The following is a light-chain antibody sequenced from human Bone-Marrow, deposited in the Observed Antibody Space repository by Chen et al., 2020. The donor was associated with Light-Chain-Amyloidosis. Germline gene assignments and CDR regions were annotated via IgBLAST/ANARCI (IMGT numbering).Light chain of an antibody. CDR3: QSADSSGTYEVI. Sequence: SYELTPPPSVSVSPGQTARITCSGDDLPTQYAYWYQQKPGQAPVRGIHRDTERPSGISERFSGSSSGTTATLTISGVQAEDEADYHCQSADSSGTYEVIFGGGTKLTVL. J-gene: IGLJ2*01. CDR2: RDT. V-gene: IGLV3-25*03. CDR1: DLPTQY.